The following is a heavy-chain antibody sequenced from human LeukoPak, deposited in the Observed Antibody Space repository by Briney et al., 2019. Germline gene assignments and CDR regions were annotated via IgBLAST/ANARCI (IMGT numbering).Heavy chain of an antibody. Sequence: GGSLRLSCAASGFTFSSYSMNWVRQAPGKGLEWVSFISTSSSYIHNADSVKGRFTISRDNAENSLYLQMNSLRAEDTAVYYCASEIIFGSFDYWGQGTLVTVSS. J-gene: IGHJ4*02. CDR2: ISTSSSYI. D-gene: IGHD3-3*01. V-gene: IGHV3-21*01. CDR3: ASEIIFGSFDY. CDR1: GFTFSSYS.